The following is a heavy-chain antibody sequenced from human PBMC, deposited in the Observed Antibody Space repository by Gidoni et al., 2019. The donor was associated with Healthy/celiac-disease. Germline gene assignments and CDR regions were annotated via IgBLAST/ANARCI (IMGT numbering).Heavy chain of an antibody. J-gene: IGHJ4*02. V-gene: IGHV3-33*01. CDR3: ARDQGYCSGGSCYLDY. D-gene: IGHD2-15*01. CDR2: IWYDGSNK. Sequence: QVQLVESGGGVVQPGRSLRLSCAASGFTFSSYGMHWVRQAPGKGLEWVAVIWYDGSNKYYADSVKGRFTISRDNSKNTLYLQMNSLRAEDTAVYYCARDQGYCSGGSCYLDYWGQGTLVTVSS. CDR1: GFTFSSYG.